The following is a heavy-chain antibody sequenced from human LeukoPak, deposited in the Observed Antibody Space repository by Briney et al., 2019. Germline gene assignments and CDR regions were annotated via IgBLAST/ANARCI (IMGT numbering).Heavy chain of an antibody. CDR2: MYYSGST. CDR3: ARLSLGVPATLLDY. D-gene: IGHD2-15*01. Sequence: PSETLSLTCTVSGGSISSSSYYWGWLRQPPGKGLEWIASMYYSGSTYYNPSLKSRVTISVDTSNNQFSLKLSSVTAADTALYHCARLSLGVPATLLDYWGQGTLVTVSS. J-gene: IGHJ4*02. CDR1: GGSISSSSYY. V-gene: IGHV4-39*01.